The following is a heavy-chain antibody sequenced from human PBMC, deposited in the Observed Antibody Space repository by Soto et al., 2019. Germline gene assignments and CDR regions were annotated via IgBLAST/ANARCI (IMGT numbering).Heavy chain of an antibody. V-gene: IGHV2-26*01. CDR3: ARITSSYDFWSGYYNPPDY. J-gene: IGHJ4*02. CDR2: IFSNDEK. CDR1: GFSLSNARMG. D-gene: IGHD3-3*01. Sequence: QVTLKESGPVLVKPTETLTLTCTVSGFSLSNARMGVSWIRQPPGKALEWLAHIFSNDEKSYSTSLKSRLTISKDTSKSQVVLTMTNMDPVDTATYYCARITSSYDFWSGYYNPPDYWGQGTLVTVSS.